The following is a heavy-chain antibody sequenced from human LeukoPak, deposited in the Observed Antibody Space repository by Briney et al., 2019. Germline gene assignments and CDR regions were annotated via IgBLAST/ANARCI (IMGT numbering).Heavy chain of an antibody. J-gene: IGHJ6*02. V-gene: IGHV1-69*04. Sequence: GSSDKVSCKASVGTFNSYALTWVRQAPGQGREWMRRIIPILDITINAQKFQARVTITADKSTSTAYIELSSLSSEDTAVDYCARDQGLIDPPPYGLDVWGQGTTVPVSS. D-gene: IGHD3-16*01. CDR2: IIPILDIT. CDR1: VGTFNSYA. CDR3: ARDQGLIDPPPYGLDV.